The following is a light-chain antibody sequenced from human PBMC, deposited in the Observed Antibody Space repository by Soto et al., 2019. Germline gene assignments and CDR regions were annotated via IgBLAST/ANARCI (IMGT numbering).Light chain of an antibody. V-gene: IGKV3-15*01. CDR2: GAS. Sequence: EIVMTQSPATLSVSPGERATLSCRASQSVSSDLAWYQQKPGQAPRLLIYGASTRATDIPAKFSGSGSGTEFTLTISSLRSEDFAVYYCQQYNNWPTFGQGTKV. J-gene: IGKJ1*01. CDR1: QSVSSD. CDR3: QQYNNWPT.